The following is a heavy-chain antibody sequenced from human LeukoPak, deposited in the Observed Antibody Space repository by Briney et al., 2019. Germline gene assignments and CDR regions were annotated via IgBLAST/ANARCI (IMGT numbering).Heavy chain of an antibody. CDR2: IYYSGST. D-gene: IGHD3-9*01. CDR3: ARGALDILTGYPSRGGDV. V-gene: IGHV4-59*01. Sequence: PSETLSLTCTVSGGSISSYYWSWIRQPPGKGLEWIGYIYYSGSTNYNPSLKSRVTISVDTSKNQFSLKLSSVTAADTAVYYCARGALDILTGYPSRGGDVWGQGTTVTVSS. J-gene: IGHJ6*02. CDR1: GGSISSYY.